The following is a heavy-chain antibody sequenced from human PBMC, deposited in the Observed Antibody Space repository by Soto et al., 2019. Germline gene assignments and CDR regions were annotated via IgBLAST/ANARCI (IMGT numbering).Heavy chain of an antibody. D-gene: IGHD3-9*01. CDR2: ISSSGSTI. Sequence: PGGSLRLSCAASGFTFSSYEMNWVRQAPGKGLGWVSYISSSGSTIYYADSVKGRFTISRDNAKNSLYLQMNSLRAEDTAVYYCARDESYDILTSYYGMDVWGQGTTVTVSS. V-gene: IGHV3-48*03. CDR1: GFTFSSYE. CDR3: ARDESYDILTSYYGMDV. J-gene: IGHJ6*02.